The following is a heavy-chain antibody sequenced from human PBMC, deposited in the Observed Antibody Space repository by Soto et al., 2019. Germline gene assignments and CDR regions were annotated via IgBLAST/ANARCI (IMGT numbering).Heavy chain of an antibody. CDR1: GGTFSSYA. CDR3: ARGRVPAALYYYYYYGMDV. CDR2: IIPIFGTA. J-gene: IGHJ6*02. Sequence: SVKVSCKASGGTFSSYAISWVRQAPGQGLEWMGGIIPIFGTANYAQKSQGRVTITAGKSTSTAYMELSSLRSEDTAMYYCARGRVPAALYYYYYYGMDVWGQGTTVTVSS. V-gene: IGHV1-69*06. D-gene: IGHD2-2*01.